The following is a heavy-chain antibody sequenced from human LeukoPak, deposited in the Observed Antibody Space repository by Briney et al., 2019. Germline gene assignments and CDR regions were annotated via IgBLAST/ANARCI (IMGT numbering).Heavy chain of an antibody. Sequence: GGSLRLSCAASGFTFSSYAMHWVRQAPGKGLEYVSAISSNGGSTYYANSVKGRFTISRDNSKNTLYLQMGSLRAEDMAVYYCARRFHGYWGQGTLVTVSS. J-gene: IGHJ4*02. V-gene: IGHV3-64*01. CDR2: ISSNGGST. CDR3: ARRFHGY. CDR1: GFTFSSYA.